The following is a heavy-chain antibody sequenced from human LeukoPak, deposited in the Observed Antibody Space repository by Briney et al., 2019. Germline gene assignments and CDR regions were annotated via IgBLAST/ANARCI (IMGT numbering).Heavy chain of an antibody. D-gene: IGHD3-10*01. CDR1: GFTFSSYG. Sequence: GGSLRLSCVASGFTFSSYGIHWIRQAPGKGLEWVAFIRYDGSKKFYSDSVKGRFTISRDNSKNTLYLQMNSLRTEDTAVYFCAKDRPPQYDSGTYSEYWGQGTLVTVSS. V-gene: IGHV3-30*02. CDR2: IRYDGSKK. J-gene: IGHJ4*02. CDR3: AKDRPPQYDSGTYSEY.